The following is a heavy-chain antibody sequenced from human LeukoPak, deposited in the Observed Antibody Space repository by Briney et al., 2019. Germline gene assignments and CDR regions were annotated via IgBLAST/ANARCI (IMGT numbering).Heavy chain of an antibody. CDR3: ARAPILDYEPPGAFDI. CDR2: IYYSGST. V-gene: IGHV4-31*03. Sequence: SETLSLTCTVSGGSISSGGYYWSWIRQHPGKGLEWIGYIYYSGSTYYNPSLKSRVTISVDTSKNQFSLKLSSVTAADTAVYYCARAPILDYEPPGAFDIWGQGTMVTVSS. D-gene: IGHD4-17*01. J-gene: IGHJ3*02. CDR1: GGSISSGGYY.